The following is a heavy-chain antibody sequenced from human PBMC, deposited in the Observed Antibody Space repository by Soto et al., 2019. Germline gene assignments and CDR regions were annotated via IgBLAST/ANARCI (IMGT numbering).Heavy chain of an antibody. CDR1: GGSFSGYY. CDR3: AREVYDSSGYYGDY. CDR2: INHSGST. J-gene: IGHJ4*02. Sequence: NPSETLSLTCAVYGGSFSGYYWSWIRQPPGKGLEWIGEINHSGSTNYNPSLKSRVTISVDTSKNQFSLKLSSVTAADTAVYYCAREVYDSSGYYGDYWGQGTLVTVSS. V-gene: IGHV4-34*01. D-gene: IGHD3-22*01.